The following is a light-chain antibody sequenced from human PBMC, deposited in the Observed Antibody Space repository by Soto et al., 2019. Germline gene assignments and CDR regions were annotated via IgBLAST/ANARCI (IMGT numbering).Light chain of an antibody. V-gene: IGKV3-20*01. CDR3: QQYVSPPPYT. CDR1: QIVSSNY. J-gene: IGKJ2*01. CDR2: GAS. Sequence: EIVLTQSPGTLSVSPGERATLSCRASQIVSSNYLAWYQQKPGQAPRLLIYGASSRATGIPDRFSGSGSGTDFTLSIRRLEPDDFAVYYCQQYVSPPPYTFCQGTKLEIK.